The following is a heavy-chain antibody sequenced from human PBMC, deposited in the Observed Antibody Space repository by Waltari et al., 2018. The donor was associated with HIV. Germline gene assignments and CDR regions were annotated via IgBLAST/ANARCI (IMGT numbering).Heavy chain of an antibody. CDR2: IYHSGST. V-gene: IGHV4-4*02. J-gene: IGHJ4*02. CDR3: ARVSSLTGYYKALDY. Sequence: QVQPPDSGPGLVKPSGPLSPPSVVSGGSISRSNRRSWVRQPPGKGLEWIGEIYHSGSTNYNTSLKSRVTISVDKSKYKFTLKLRSVTAADTAVYFCARVSSLTGYYKALDYWGQGTLVTVSS. D-gene: IGHD3-9*01. CDR1: GGSISRSNR.